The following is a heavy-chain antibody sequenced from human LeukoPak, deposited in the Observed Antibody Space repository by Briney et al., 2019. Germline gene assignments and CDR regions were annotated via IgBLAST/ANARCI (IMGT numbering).Heavy chain of an antibody. V-gene: IGHV3-7*01. CDR2: IKQDGSEK. CDR1: GFTFSSYW. J-gene: IGHJ4*02. CDR3: ARDPIRYFDGGFDY. Sequence: PGGSLRLSCAASGFTFSSYWMSWVRQAPGKGLEWVANIKQDGSEKYYVDSVKGRFTISRDNAKNSLYLQMNSLRAEDTAVYYCARDPIRYFDGGFDYWGQGTLVTVSS. D-gene: IGHD3-9*01.